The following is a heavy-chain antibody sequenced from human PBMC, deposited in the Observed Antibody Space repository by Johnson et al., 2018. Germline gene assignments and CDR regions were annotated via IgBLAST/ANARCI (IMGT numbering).Heavy chain of an antibody. D-gene: IGHD5-12*01. CDR3: ATDYRAAQSGGGFDI. V-gene: IGHV5-51*01. J-gene: IGHJ3*02. CDR1: GYRFTNYW. CDR2: IYPGYSDT. Sequence: VQLVQSGAEVKKPGESLKISCKGSGYRFTNYWIAWVRQMPGKGLECMGIIYPGYSDTRNSPSLKGQVTISVDKSISTAYLQWTSLKASDTAMYYCATDYRAAQSGGGFDIWGQGTMVTVSS.